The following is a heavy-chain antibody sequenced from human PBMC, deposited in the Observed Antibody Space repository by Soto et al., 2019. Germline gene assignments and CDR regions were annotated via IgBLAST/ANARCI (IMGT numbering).Heavy chain of an antibody. CDR1: GFTFSGSV. Sequence: QVQLVESGGGVVQPGRSQRLSCAASGFTFSGSVMHWVRLAPGKGLEWVATISYDGSSKYYPDSVKGRFTISRDNSKNTVSLQMNSLRPEDTAVYYCAKITVTAFDCWGQGTLVTVSS. CDR3: AKITVTAFDC. CDR2: ISYDGSSK. V-gene: IGHV3-30*18. D-gene: IGHD4-17*01. J-gene: IGHJ4*02.